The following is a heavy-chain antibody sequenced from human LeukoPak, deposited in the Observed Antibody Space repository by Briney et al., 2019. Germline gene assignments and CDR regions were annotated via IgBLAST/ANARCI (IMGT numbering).Heavy chain of an antibody. CDR1: GFTFSSYS. D-gene: IGHD6-13*01. CDR2: ISSSSSYI. V-gene: IGHV3-21*01. CDR3: ARGHVAAAGLVDY. J-gene: IGHJ4*02. Sequence: PGGSLRLSCAASGFTFSSYSMNWVRQAPGKGLEWVSSISSSSSYIYYADSVKGRFTVSRDNAKNSLYLQMNSLRAEDTAVYYCARGHVAAAGLVDYWGQGTLVTVSS.